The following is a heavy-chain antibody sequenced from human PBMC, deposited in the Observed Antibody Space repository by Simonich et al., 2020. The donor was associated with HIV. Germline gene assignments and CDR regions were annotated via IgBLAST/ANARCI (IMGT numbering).Heavy chain of an antibody. D-gene: IGHD6-19*01. V-gene: IGHV3-48*03. J-gene: IGHJ4*02. CDR2: ISSSGSTI. Sequence: EVQLVESGGGLVQPGGSLRLSCAASGFTFSSYEMNWVRQAPGKGLEWVSYISSSGSTIYYADSVNGRFTISRDNAKNSLYLQMNSLRAEGTAVYYCARESIAVAGTYFDYWGQGTLVTVSS. CDR1: GFTFSSYE. CDR3: ARESIAVAGTYFDY.